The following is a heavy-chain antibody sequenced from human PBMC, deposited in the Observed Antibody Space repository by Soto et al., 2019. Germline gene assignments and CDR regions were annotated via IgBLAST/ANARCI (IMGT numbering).Heavy chain of an antibody. D-gene: IGHD2-15*01. V-gene: IGHV4-39*01. CDR1: GGSISSSSYY. J-gene: IGHJ4*02. CDR3: ARQSREVVVAATRVLFDY. Sequence: QLQLQESGPGLVKPSETLSLTCTVSGGSISSSSYYWGWIRQPPGKGLEWIGSIYYSGSTYYNPSLKSRVTLSVDASKHQFSLKLSSVTAADTAVYYCARQSREVVVAATRVLFDYWGQGTLVTVSS. CDR2: IYYSGST.